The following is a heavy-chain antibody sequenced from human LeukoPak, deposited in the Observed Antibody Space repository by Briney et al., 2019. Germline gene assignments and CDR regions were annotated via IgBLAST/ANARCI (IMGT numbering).Heavy chain of an antibody. V-gene: IGHV3-23*01. Sequence: PGGSLRLSCAASGFTFSSYGMSWVRQAPGKGLEWVSAISGSGGSTYYADSVKGRFTISRDNSKNTLYLQMNSLRAEDTAVYYCASERPYYDILTESVDPWGQGTLVTVSS. CDR1: GFTFSSYG. CDR2: ISGSGGST. CDR3: ASERPYYDILTESVDP. J-gene: IGHJ5*02. D-gene: IGHD3-9*01.